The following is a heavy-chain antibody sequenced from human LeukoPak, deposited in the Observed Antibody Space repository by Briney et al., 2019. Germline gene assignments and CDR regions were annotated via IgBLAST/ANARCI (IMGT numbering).Heavy chain of an antibody. V-gene: IGHV4-59*01. D-gene: IGHD5-18*01. CDR2: IYYSGST. CDR1: GGSISSYY. J-gene: IGHJ4*02. Sequence: SETLSLTCTVSGGSISSYYWSWIRQPPGKGLEWIGYIYYSGSTNYNPSLKSRVTISVDTSKNQFSLKLSSVTAADTAVYYCASSPPSGYSYGLDYWGQGTLVTVSS. CDR3: ASSPPSGYSYGLDY.